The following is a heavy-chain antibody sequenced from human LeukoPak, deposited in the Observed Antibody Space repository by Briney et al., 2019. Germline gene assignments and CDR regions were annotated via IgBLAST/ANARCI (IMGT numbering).Heavy chain of an antibody. CDR1: GFTFSTYS. Sequence: TGGSLRLSCVASGFTFSTYSMNWVRQAPGKGVEWLSYISSSSSTIDYADSVKGRFTISRDNAKNSLYLQMNSLRAEDTAVYYCARDRDWYSFDSWGQGTLVTVSS. D-gene: IGHD6-19*01. V-gene: IGHV3-48*04. J-gene: IGHJ4*02. CDR3: ARDRDWYSFDS. CDR2: ISSSSSTI.